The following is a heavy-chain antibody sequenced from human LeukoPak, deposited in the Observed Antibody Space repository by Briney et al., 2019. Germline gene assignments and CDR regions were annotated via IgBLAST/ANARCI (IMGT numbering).Heavy chain of an antibody. J-gene: IGHJ4*02. CDR1: GGTFSSYA. CDR3: ARSSGDSSGPLSY. CDR2: IIPIFGTA. Sequence: SVKVSCKASGGTFSSYAISWVRQAPGQRLEWMGRIIPIFGTANYAQKFQGRVTITTDESTSTAYMELSSLRSEDTAVYYCARSSGDSSGPLSYWGQGTLVTVSS. D-gene: IGHD3-22*01. V-gene: IGHV1-69*05.